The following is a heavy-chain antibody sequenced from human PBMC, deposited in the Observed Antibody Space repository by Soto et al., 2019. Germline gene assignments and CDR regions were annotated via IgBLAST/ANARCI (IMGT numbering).Heavy chain of an antibody. CDR3: AKANSGYDGRYYYYYYGMDV. J-gene: IGHJ6*02. CDR1: GFTFSSYG. V-gene: IGHV3-30*18. Sequence: PGGSLRLSCAASGFTFSSYGMHWVRQAPGKGLEWVAVISYDGSNKYYADSVKGRFTISRDNSKNTLYLQMNSLRAEDTAVYYCAKANSGYDGRYYYYYYGMDVWGQGTTVTVSS. CDR2: ISYDGSNK. D-gene: IGHD5-12*01.